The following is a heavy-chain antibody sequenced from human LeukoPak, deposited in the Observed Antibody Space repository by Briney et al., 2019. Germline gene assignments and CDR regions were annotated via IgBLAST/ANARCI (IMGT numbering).Heavy chain of an antibody. J-gene: IGHJ3*02. CDR2: ISGSGGST. Sequence: PGGSLRLPCAASGFTFSSYAMSRVRQAPGKGLEWVSAISGSGGSTYYADSVKGRFTISRDNSKNTLYLQMNSLRAEDTAVYYCANGGHAFDIWGQGTMVTVSS. D-gene: IGHD3-10*01. CDR1: GFTFSSYA. CDR3: ANGGHAFDI. V-gene: IGHV3-23*01.